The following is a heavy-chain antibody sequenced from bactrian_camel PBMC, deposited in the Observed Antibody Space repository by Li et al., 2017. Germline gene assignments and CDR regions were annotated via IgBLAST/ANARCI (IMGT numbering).Heavy chain of an antibody. CDR3: AAARTLTDWARSPAY. CDR1: GLTISSYH. J-gene: IGHJ4*01. Sequence: VQLVESGGGLVQPGGSLRLSCTVNGLTISSYHINWVRQAPGKGLEWVSAILNDVSTTYYADSVKGRFTITRDNAKNTVYLQMNNLKLEDTAMYYCAAARTLTDWARSPAYWGQGTQVTVS. D-gene: IGHD5*01. V-gene: IGHV3S6*01. CDR2: ILNDVSTT.